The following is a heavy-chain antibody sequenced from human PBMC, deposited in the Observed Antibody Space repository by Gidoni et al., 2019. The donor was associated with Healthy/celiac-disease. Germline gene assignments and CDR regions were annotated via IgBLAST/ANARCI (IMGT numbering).Heavy chain of an antibody. CDR3: ARGVKTPGEIDY. J-gene: IGHJ4*02. CDR1: GGSISSGGYS. Sequence: QLQLQESGSGLVKPSQTLSLTCAVSGGSISSGGYSWSWIRQPPGKGRVWIGYIYHSGGTYYNPSLKSRVTISVNRSKNQFSLKLSSVTAADTAVYYCARGVKTPGEIDYWGQGTLVTVSS. CDR2: IYHSGGT. D-gene: IGHD2-8*01. V-gene: IGHV4-30-2*01.